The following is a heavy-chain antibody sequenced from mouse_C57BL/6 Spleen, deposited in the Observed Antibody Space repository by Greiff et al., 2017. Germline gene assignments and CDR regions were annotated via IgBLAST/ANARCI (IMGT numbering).Heavy chain of an antibody. CDR2: INPNSGST. V-gene: IGHV1-64*01. CDR1: GYTFTSYW. D-gene: IGHD1-1*01. Sequence: QVQLQQPGAELVKPGASVKLSCKASGYTFTSYWMHWVKQRPGQGLEWIGMINPNSGSTNYNEKFKSKATLTVDKSSSTAYMQLSSLTAEDSAVYYCASLLTTVVEGPAMDYWGQGTSVTVSS. J-gene: IGHJ4*01. CDR3: ASLLTTVVEGPAMDY.